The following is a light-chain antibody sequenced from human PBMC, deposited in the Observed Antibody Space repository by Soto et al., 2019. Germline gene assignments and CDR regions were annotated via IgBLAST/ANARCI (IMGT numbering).Light chain of an antibody. CDR3: QQRSNWWT. CDR2: DAS. CDR1: QSVSSY. Sequence: EIVLTQSPATLSLSPGERATLSCRASQSVSSYLAWYKQKPGQAPRLLIYDASNRATGIPARFSGSGSGTDFTLTISSLEPEDFAVYYCQQRSNWWTVGQGTKVEIK. V-gene: IGKV3-11*01. J-gene: IGKJ1*01.